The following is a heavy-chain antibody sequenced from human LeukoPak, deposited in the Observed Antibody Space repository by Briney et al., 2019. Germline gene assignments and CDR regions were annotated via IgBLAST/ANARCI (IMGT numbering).Heavy chain of an antibody. Sequence: PGGSLRLSRAATDFTFENAWMNWVRQAPGKGLEWVSAISGSGGSTYYADSVEGRFTISRDNSKNTLYLQMNSLRAEDTAVYYCAKDPYYDSSGYRYYFDYWGQGNLVTVSS. V-gene: IGHV3-23*01. CDR1: DFTFENAW. CDR3: AKDPYYDSSGYRYYFDY. CDR2: ISGSGGST. J-gene: IGHJ4*02. D-gene: IGHD3-22*01.